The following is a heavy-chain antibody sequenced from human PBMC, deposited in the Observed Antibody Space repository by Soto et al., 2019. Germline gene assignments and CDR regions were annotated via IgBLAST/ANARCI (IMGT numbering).Heavy chain of an antibody. V-gene: IGHV1-69*02. D-gene: IGHD2-15*01. CDR2: IIPILGIA. CDR3: ARAFCSGGSCYTYYYYYGMDV. CDR1: GGTFSSYT. J-gene: IGHJ6*02. Sequence: QVQLVQSGAEVKKPGSSVKVSCKASGGTFSSYTISWVRQAPGQGLEWMGRIIPILGIANYAQKFQGRVTITADKSTSTAYMELRSLGSEDTAVYYCARAFCSGGSCYTYYYYYGMDVWGQGTTVTVSS.